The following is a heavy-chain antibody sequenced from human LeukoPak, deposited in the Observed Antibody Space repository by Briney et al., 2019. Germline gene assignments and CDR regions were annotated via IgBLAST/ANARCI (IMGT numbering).Heavy chain of an antibody. J-gene: IGHJ4*02. V-gene: IGHV3-7*04. D-gene: IGHD5-24*01. CDR2: IKQDGSKK. CDR3: TRVGYIDEGIDY. Sequence: GGSLRLSCVASGFPFSSYWMTWVRQAPGQGLEWVANIKQDGSKKSYMDSVKGRFTISRDNAKNSLYLQINSLRAEDTAIYYCTRVGYIDEGIDYWGQGTLVTVSS. CDR1: GFPFSSYW.